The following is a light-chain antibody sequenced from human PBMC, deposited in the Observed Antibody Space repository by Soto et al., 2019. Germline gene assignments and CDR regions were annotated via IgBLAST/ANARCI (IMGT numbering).Light chain of an antibody. CDR3: CSYAGSSTLYV. CDR2: EVN. V-gene: IGLV2-23*02. CDR1: SSDFGTYNL. Sequence: QSALTQPASVSGSPGQSITISCTGTSSDFGTYNLVSWYQQHPGKAPKLMIYEVNKRPSGVSDRFSGSKSGNTAPLTISGLQAEDEADYYCCSYAGSSTLYVFGTGTKVTVL. J-gene: IGLJ1*01.